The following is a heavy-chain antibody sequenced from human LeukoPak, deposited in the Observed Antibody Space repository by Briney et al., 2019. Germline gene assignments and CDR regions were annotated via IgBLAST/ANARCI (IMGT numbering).Heavy chain of an antibody. D-gene: IGHD1-26*01. CDR3: ARVSLLPLLDP. V-gene: IGHV4-59*01. CDR2: IYYSGST. Sequence: SETLSLTCTVSGGSISSYYWSWIRQPPGKGLEWIGYIYYSGSTNYNPSLKSRVTVSVDTSKNQFSLKLSSVTAADTAVYYCARVSLLPLLDPWGQGTLVTVSS. CDR1: GGSISSYY. J-gene: IGHJ5*02.